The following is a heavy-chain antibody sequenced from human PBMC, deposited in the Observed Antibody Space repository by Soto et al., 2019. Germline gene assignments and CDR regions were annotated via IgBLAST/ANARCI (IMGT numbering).Heavy chain of an antibody. CDR2: INPNSGGT. V-gene: IGHV1-2*04. CDR1: GYTFTGYY. CDR3: ARDSSSGWYWFDP. Sequence: GASVKVSCKASGYTFTGYYMHWVRQAPGQGLEWMGWINPNSGGTNYAQKFQGWVTMTRDTSISTAYMELSRLRSDDTAVYYCARDSSSGWYWFDPWGQGTLVTVSA. D-gene: IGHD6-19*01. J-gene: IGHJ5*02.